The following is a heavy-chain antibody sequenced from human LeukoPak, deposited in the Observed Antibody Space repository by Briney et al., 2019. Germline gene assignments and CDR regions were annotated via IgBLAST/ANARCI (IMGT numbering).Heavy chain of an antibody. Sequence: PSETLSLTCTVSGGSISSYYRSWIRQPPGKGLEWIGYIFYSGSTNYNPSLKSRVTISVDTSKNQFSLKLSSVTAADTAVYYCARRIDYYDSSGQQRVFDYWGQGTLVTVFS. D-gene: IGHD3-22*01. CDR3: ARRIDYYDSSGQQRVFDY. CDR1: GGSISSYY. J-gene: IGHJ4*02. CDR2: IFYSGST. V-gene: IGHV4-59*08.